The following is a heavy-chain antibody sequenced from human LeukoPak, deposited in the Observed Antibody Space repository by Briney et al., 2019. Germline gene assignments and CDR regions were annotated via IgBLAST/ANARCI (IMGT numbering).Heavy chain of an antibody. D-gene: IGHD3-9*01. J-gene: IGHJ4*02. CDR2: MNPNSGNT. V-gene: IGHV1-8*01. CDR1: GYTFTSYD. CDR3: ARLVLDILTGYYYYFDY. Sequence: GASVTVSCKASGYTFTSYDINWVRQATGQGLEWMGWMNPNSGNTGYAQKFQGRVTMTRNTSISTAYMELSSLRSEDTAVYYCARLVLDILTGYYYYFDYWGQGTLVTVSS.